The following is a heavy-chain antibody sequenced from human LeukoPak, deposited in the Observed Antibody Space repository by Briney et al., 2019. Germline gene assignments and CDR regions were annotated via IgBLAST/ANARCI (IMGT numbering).Heavy chain of an antibody. CDR3: ARDLRGDYYDSSGYYYYYYYMDV. J-gene: IGHJ6*03. D-gene: IGHD3-22*01. CDR2: ISYDGSNK. V-gene: IGHV3-30*03. CDR1: GFTFSNYA. Sequence: PGRSLRLSCAASGFTFSNYAIHWVRQAPGKGLEWVAVISYDGSNKSYADSVKGRFTISRDNSKNTLYLQMNSLRAEDTAVYYCARDLRGDYYDSSGYYYYYYYMDVWGKGTTVTISS.